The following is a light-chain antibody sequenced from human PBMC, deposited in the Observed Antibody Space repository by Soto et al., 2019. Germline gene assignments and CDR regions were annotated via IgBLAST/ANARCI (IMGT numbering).Light chain of an antibody. CDR3: QQRSNWPWT. J-gene: IGKJ1*01. V-gene: IGKV3-11*01. CDR1: QSVSNQ. Sequence: EIVLTQSPATLSLSPGESATLSCRASQSVSNQLAWYQQKPGQAPRLLIYDSSNRATGIPGRFSGSGSGTDFTLTISSLEPEDFAVYYCQQRSNWPWTFGQGTKVEIK. CDR2: DSS.